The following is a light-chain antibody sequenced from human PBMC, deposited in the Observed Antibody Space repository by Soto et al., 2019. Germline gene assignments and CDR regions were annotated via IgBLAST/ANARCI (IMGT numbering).Light chain of an antibody. CDR2: KAS. V-gene: IGKV1-5*03. J-gene: IGKJ4*01. CDR3: QQYSSYPLT. CDR1: QSISSW. Sequence: DIPMTQSPSTLSASVGDRVTITCRASQSISSWLAWYQQKPGKAPNLLIYKASSLESGVPSRFSGSGSGTEFTLTISSLQPDDCATYYCQQYSSYPLTFGGGTKVEIK.